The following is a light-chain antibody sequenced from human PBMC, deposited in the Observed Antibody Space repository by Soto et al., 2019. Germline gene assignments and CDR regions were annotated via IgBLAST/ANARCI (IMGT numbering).Light chain of an antibody. CDR1: QSVSSSY. V-gene: IGKV3-20*01. J-gene: IGKJ1*01. CDR3: QQYGSSPPT. Sequence: EIVFTQSPGPLFLSPGERSTLSCRASQSVSSSYLAWYQQKHGQAPRLXIYGASSRETGIPDKFSGSGSGTEFTLTISRLEPEDFAVYYCQQYGSSPPTFGQGTKVDIK. CDR2: GAS.